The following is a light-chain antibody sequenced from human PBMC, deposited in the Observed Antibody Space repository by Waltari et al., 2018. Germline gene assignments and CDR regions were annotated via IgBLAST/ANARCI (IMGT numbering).Light chain of an antibody. J-gene: IGLJ3*02. V-gene: IGLV8-61*01. CDR3: ALSMGSGIWV. CDR2: DTT. Sequence: QTVVTQEPSLSVSPGGTVTLTCGLSSGSVSAAHYPYWFQQAPGQAPRTLTFDTTTRSSGVPDRFSGSILDNKAALTITGAQAEDECDYYCALSMGSGIWVFGGGTKLT. CDR1: SGSVSAAHY.